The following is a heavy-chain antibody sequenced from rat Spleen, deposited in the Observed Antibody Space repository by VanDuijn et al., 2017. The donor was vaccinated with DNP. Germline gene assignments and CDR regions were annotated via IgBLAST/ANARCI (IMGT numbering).Heavy chain of an antibody. V-gene: IGHV5S13*01. CDR3: ARGSGTYYWYFDF. Sequence: EVQLVESGGGLVQPGRSLKLSCAASGFTFSKFGMAWVRQAPTQGLEWVASISTNGGNSVYRDSVKGRFTISRDNAKNTLYLQMNSLRSEDTATYYCARGSGTYYWYFDFWGPGTMVTVSS. J-gene: IGHJ1*01. D-gene: IGHD5-1*01. CDR2: ISTNGGNS. CDR1: GFTFSKFG.